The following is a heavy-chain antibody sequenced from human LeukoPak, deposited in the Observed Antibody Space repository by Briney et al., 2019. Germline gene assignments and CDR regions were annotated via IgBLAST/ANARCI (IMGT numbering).Heavy chain of an antibody. Sequence: QPGGSLRLSCAASGFTFSSYWMSWVRQAPGKGLEWVANIKQDGSEKYYVDSVKGRFTISRDNAKNSLYLQMNSLRAEDTAVYYCARDIMVRGVSGMDVWGKGTTVTVSS. D-gene: IGHD3-10*01. CDR2: IKQDGSEK. CDR3: ARDIMVRGVSGMDV. J-gene: IGHJ6*04. V-gene: IGHV3-7*03. CDR1: GFTFSSYW.